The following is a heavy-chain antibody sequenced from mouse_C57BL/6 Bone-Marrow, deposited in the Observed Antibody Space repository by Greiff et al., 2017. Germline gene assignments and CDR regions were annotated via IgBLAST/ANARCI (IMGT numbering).Heavy chain of an antibody. CDR3: ARGIYYYGSSYGWFAY. CDR2: ILPGSGST. Sequence: KPGASVKLSCKATGYTFTGYWIEWVKQRPGHGLEWIGEILPGSGSTNYNEKFKGKATFTADTSSNTAYMQLSSLTTEDSAIYYCARGIYYYGSSYGWFAYWGQGTLVTVSA. V-gene: IGHV1-9*01. J-gene: IGHJ3*01. CDR1: GYTFTGYW. D-gene: IGHD1-1*01.